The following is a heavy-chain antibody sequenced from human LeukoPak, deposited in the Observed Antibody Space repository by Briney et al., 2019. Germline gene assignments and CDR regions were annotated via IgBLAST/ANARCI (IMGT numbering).Heavy chain of an antibody. CDR2: IYTSGST. CDR1: GGSISSGSYY. J-gene: IGHJ4*02. D-gene: IGHD1-26*01. V-gene: IGHV4-61*02. Sequence: SETLSLTCTVSGGSISSGSYYWSWIRQPAGKGLEWIGRIYTSGSTNYNPSPKSRVTISVDTSKNQFSLKLSSVTAADTAVYYCARGIVGEFDYWGQGTLVTVSS. CDR3: ARGIVGEFDY.